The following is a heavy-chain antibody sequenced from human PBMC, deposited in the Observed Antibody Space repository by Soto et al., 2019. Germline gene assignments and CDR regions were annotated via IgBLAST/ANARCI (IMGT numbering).Heavy chain of an antibody. D-gene: IGHD2-21*02. V-gene: IGHV4-30-2*01. Sequence: SETLSLTCTVSGGSISSGGYSWSWIRQPPGKGLEWIGYIYHGSTYYNPSLKSRVTISVDRSKNQFSLKLSSVTAADTAVYYCARITYCGGDCYRGFDPWGQGTLVTVPQ. J-gene: IGHJ5*02. CDR1: GGSISSGGYS. CDR2: IYHGST. CDR3: ARITYCGGDCYRGFDP.